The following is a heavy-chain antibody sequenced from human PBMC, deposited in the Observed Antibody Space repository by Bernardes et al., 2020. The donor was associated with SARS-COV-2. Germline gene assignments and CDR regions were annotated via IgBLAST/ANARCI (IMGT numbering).Heavy chain of an antibody. J-gene: IGHJ4*02. CDR3: AREYWYDSSGYSNCFDY. D-gene: IGHD3-22*01. CDR1: GFTFTDYY. V-gene: IGHV3-11*01. Sequence: GGSLRLSCAASGFTFTDYYISWIRQAPGKGLEWVSYISFSSSTIYYADSVKGRFTISRDNAKNSVYLQMNSLRAEDTAVYYCAREYWYDSSGYSNCFDYWGQGTLVTVSS. CDR2: ISFSSSTI.